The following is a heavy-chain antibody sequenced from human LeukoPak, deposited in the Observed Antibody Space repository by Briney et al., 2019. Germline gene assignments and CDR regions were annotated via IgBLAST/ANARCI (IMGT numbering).Heavy chain of an antibody. D-gene: IGHD5-24*01. V-gene: IGHV4-59*01. CDR3: ARYRGTYGYYFDY. CDR2: IYNCGNT. J-gene: IGHJ4*02. Sequence: SETLSLTCSVSGGSISSYYWSWIRQSPENGLEWIGYIYNCGNTNYNLFLKSRVTISADTSKNQFSLKLTSVTAADTAVYYCARYRGTYGYYFDYWGQGKLVVVSS. CDR1: GGSISSYY.